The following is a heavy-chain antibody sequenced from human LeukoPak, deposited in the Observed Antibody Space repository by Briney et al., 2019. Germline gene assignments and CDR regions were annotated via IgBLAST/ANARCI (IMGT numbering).Heavy chain of an antibody. CDR1: GDSISSTSYY. CDR2: IFYSGTT. D-gene: IGHD3-10*01. Sequence: PSETLSLTCSVSGDSISSTSYYWGWIRQPPGKGLEWIGNIFYSGTTSYNPSLKTRVTISVDTSKNQFSLKLRSVTAADTAIYYCARRDVSGKNWLDPWGQGTLVTVSS. V-gene: IGHV4-39*01. J-gene: IGHJ5*02. CDR3: ARRDVSGKNWLDP.